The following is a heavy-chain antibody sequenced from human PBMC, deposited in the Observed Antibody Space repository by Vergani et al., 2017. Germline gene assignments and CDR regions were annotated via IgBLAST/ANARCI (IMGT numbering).Heavy chain of an antibody. J-gene: IGHJ2*01. CDR2: IYHSGST. Sequence: QVQLQESGPGLVKPPGTLSLTCAVSGGSISSSNWWRWVRQPPGKGLEWIWEIYHSGSTNYNPSLKSRVTISVDKSKNQFSLKLSSVTAADTAVYYCARYPGGGNSLLWFGERGWYFDLWGRGTLVTVSS. V-gene: IGHV4-4*03. CDR1: GGSISSSNW. CDR3: ARYPGGGNSLLWFGERGWYFDL. D-gene: IGHD3-10*01.